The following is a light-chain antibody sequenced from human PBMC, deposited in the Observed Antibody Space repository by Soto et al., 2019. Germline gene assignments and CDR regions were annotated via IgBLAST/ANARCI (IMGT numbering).Light chain of an antibody. CDR3: QQYGSSLWT. V-gene: IGKV3-20*01. Sequence: EIVLTQSPGTLSLSPGERATLSCRASQSVSSSSLAWYQQKTGQAPRLLIYAASSRATGIPDRFNGSGSGTDFTLTISRLEPEDFAVYYCQQYGSSLWTFCQGTKVEIK. CDR2: AAS. J-gene: IGKJ1*01. CDR1: QSVSSSS.